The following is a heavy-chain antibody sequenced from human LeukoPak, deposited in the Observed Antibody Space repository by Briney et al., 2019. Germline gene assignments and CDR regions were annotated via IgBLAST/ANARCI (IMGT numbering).Heavy chain of an antibody. V-gene: IGHV1-2*02. CDR3: AGGMLRGVWAFDI. D-gene: IGHD3-10*01. CDR2: INPQSGGT. CDR1: GYTFTGHN. J-gene: IGHJ3*02. Sequence: ASVMVSCKASGYTFTGHNVHWVRQAFGQGLEWMGRINPQSGGTNYAQKFQDRVTMTRDTSITTAYMELSSLGSDDTAVYYCAGGMLRGVWAFDIWGQGTMVSVSS.